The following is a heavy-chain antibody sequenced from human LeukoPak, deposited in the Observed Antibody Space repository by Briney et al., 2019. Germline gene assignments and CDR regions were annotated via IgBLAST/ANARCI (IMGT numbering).Heavy chain of an antibody. J-gene: IGHJ4*02. CDR2: IYHSGST. CDR1: SGSISSGGSY. D-gene: IGHD2-2*02. CDR3: ANGGYCSSTSCYTLDH. V-gene: IGHV4-30-2*01. Sequence: PSQTLSLTCTVSSGSISSGGSYWSWIRQPPGKGLEWIGYIYHSGSTYYNPSLKSRVTISVDRSKNQFSLKLSSVTVADTAVYYCANGGYCSSTSCYTLDHWGQGTLVTVSS.